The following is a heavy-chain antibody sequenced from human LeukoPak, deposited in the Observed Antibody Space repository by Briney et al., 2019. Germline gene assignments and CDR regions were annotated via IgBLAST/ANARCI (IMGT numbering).Heavy chain of an antibody. CDR3: AKDKLPGVKEYWYFDL. CDR1: GGSISSSSYY. D-gene: IGHD3-10*01. V-gene: IGHV4-39*07. J-gene: IGHJ2*01. Sequence: SETLSLTCTVSGGSISSSSYYWGWIRQPPGKGLEWIGSIYYSGSTYYNPSLKSRVTISVDTSKNQFSLKLSSVTAADTALYYCAKDKLPGVKEYWYFDLWGRGTLVTVSS. CDR2: IYYSGST.